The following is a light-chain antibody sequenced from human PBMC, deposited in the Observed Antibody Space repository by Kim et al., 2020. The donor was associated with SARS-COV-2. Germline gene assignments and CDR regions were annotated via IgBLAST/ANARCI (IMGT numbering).Light chain of an antibody. Sequence: ASVGDRVTFTCRASQCISNYLAWYQQKPGKVPKLLIYAASTVQSGVPSRFSGSGSGTDFTLTISSLQPKDVATYYCQKYNSARFSFGPGTKVDIK. CDR3: QKYNSARFS. V-gene: IGKV1-27*01. CDR1: QCISNY. J-gene: IGKJ3*01. CDR2: AAS.